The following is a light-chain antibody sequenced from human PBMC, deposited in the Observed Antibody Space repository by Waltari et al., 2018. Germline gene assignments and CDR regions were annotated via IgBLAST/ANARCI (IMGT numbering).Light chain of an antibody. CDR1: SSDVGGYNF. V-gene: IGLV2-8*01. CDR3: SSYVGSTML. J-gene: IGLJ3*02. CDR2: DVT. Sequence: QSALTQPPSASGSRGQSVTISCTGTSSDVGGYNFVSWYQQHPGKAPKLMIYDVTKRPSGVPDRFPGSKSGNTASLTVSGLQADDEADYYCSSYVGSTMLFGGGTKLTVL.